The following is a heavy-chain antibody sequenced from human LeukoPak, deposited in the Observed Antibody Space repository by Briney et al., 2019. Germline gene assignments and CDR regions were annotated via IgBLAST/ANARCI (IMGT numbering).Heavy chain of an antibody. CDR3: ARGDGYCSSTSCYAGPSYGLDV. Sequence: PRGSLILSCAASGFTFSSYEFNWVRQAPGKGLEWVSYISSSGRTIFYADPVKGRFTISRDNAKNSLYLQMNSLRAEDTAVYHCARGDGYCSSTSCYAGPSYGLDVWGQGTTVTVSS. CDR2: ISSSGRTI. V-gene: IGHV3-48*03. D-gene: IGHD2-2*03. J-gene: IGHJ6*02. CDR1: GFTFSSYE.